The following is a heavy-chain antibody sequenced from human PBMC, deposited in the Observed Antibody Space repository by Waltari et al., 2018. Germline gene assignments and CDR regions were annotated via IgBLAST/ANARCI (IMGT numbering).Heavy chain of an antibody. CDR3: AKAAILEWLSDFDY. D-gene: IGHD3-3*01. J-gene: IGHJ4*02. V-gene: IGHV3-23*03. Sequence: EVQLLESGGGLVQPGGSLRLSCAASGFPFSRNAMRWFGQAPGKGLGWVSVIYSGGSTYYADSVKGRFTISRDNSKNTLYLQMNSLRAEDTAVYYCAKAAILEWLSDFDYWGQGTLVTVSS. CDR1: GFPFSRNA. CDR2: IYSGGST.